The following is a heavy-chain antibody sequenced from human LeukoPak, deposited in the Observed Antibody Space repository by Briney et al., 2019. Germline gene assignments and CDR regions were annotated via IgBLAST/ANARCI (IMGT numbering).Heavy chain of an antibody. CDR3: ARLTYGGLYDY. D-gene: IGHD4-23*01. J-gene: IGHJ4*02. CDR2: ISGSGGST. V-gene: IGHV3-23*01. Sequence: GGSQRLSCAASGFTFSSYAMSWVRQAPGKGVEWVSAISGSGGSTYYADSVKGRFTISRDNSKNTLYLQMNSLRAEDTAVYYCARLTYGGLYDYWGQGTLVTVSS. CDR1: GFTFSSYA.